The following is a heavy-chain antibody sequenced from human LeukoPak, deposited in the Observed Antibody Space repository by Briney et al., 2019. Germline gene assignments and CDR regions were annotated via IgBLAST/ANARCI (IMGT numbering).Heavy chain of an antibody. J-gene: IGHJ4*02. CDR2: INHSGSI. D-gene: IGHD3-22*01. CDR3: ARVARYYYDSSGYWRY. CDR1: GVSISSSNSY. V-gene: IGHV4-39*07. Sequence: SETLSLTCTVSGVSISSSNSYWGWIRQPPGKGPEWIGEINHSGSIDYNPSLKSRVTISVDTSKNQFSLKLSSVTAADTAVYYCARVARYYYDSSGYWRYWGQGTLVTVSS.